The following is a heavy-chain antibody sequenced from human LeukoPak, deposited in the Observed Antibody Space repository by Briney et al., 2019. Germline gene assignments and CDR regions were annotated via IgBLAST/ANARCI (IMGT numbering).Heavy chain of an antibody. V-gene: IGHV3-7*04. CDR3: VRSGY. CDR2: INLDGSEK. CDR1: GFTFTTTSS. J-gene: IGHJ4*02. Sequence: GGSLRLSCAGSGFTFTTTSSMSWVRQAPGKGLGWVARINLDGSEKNYLDSVKGRFTVSRDNAKKSLYLQMDSLRAEDTAVYYCVRSGYWGQGTLVTVSS.